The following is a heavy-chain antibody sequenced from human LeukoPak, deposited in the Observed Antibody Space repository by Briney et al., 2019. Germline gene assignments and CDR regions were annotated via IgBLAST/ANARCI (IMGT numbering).Heavy chain of an antibody. CDR3: ALPGVIAAAGTDAFDI. D-gene: IGHD6-13*01. Sequence: GGSLRLSCAASGFTVSSNYMSWVRQAPGKGLEWVSVIYSGGSTHYADSVKGRFTISRDNSKNTLYLQMNSLRAEDTAVYYCALPGVIAAAGTDAFDIWGQGTMVTVSS. CDR2: IYSGGST. V-gene: IGHV3-53*01. J-gene: IGHJ3*02. CDR1: GFTVSSNY.